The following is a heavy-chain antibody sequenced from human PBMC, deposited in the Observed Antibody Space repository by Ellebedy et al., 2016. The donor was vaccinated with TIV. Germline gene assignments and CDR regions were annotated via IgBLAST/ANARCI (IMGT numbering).Heavy chain of an antibody. CDR2: INTDGTTT. CDR1: GFTFSNHW. D-gene: IGHD3-10*01. CDR3: ARDQASRGVIIC. Sequence: GESLKISCAASGFTFSNHWMHWVRQVPGKGLVWVSRINTDGTTTTYADSVKGRFTISRDNAKNTLFLQMNSLRADDTAVYYCARDQASRGVIICWGQGTLVTVSS. J-gene: IGHJ4*02. V-gene: IGHV3-74*03.